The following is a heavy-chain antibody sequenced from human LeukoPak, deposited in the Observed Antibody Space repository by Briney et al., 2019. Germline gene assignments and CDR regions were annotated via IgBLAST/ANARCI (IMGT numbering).Heavy chain of an antibody. Sequence: GGSLRLSCAASGFTFSSYAMSWVRQAPGKGLEWVSAISGSGGSTYYADSVKGRFTISRDNSKNTLYLQMNSLRAEDTAVYYCAKGQGSSPTYYYYYGMDVWGQGTTVTVSS. D-gene: IGHD6-6*01. CDR2: ISGSGGST. CDR3: AKGQGSSPTYYYYYGMDV. V-gene: IGHV3-23*01. J-gene: IGHJ6*02. CDR1: GFTFSSYA.